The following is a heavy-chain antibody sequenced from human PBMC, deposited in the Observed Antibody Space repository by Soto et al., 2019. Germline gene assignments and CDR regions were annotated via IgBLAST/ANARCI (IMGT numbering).Heavy chain of an antibody. CDR2: INPNSGGT. CDR1: GYTFTGYY. Sequence: GASVKVSCKASGYTFTGYYMHWVRQAPGQGLEWMGWINPNSGGTNYAQKFQGWVTMTRDTSISTAYMELSRLRSDDTAVYYCARAGRDYSNSYYYYYYMDVWGKGTTVT. J-gene: IGHJ6*03. CDR3: ARAGRDYSNSYYYYYYMDV. D-gene: IGHD4-4*01. V-gene: IGHV1-2*04.